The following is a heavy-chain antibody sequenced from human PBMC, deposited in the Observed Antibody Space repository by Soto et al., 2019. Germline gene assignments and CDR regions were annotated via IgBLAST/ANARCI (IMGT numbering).Heavy chain of an antibody. CDR3: ADGGEGSVNFDH. CDR1: GFTFSSYA. J-gene: IGHJ4*02. CDR2: ISGAGDNT. Sequence: EVQLLESGGGLVQPGGSLRLSCAASGFTFSSYAMSWVRQAPGKGLEWVSAISGAGDNTYYPDSVKGRFNISIDNSKITQCLEINSLRAGDTAVYYCADGGEGSVNFDHWGQGTLVTVSP. V-gene: IGHV3-23*01. D-gene: IGHD4-17*01.